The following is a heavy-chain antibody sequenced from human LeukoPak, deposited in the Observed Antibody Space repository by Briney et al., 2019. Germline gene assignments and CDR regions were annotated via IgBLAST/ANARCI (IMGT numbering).Heavy chain of an antibody. V-gene: IGHV3-30-3*01. CDR1: GFTFSSYA. Sequence: GGSLRLSCAASGFTFSSYAMHWVRQAPGKGLEWVAVISYDGSNKNYADSVKGRFTISRDNSKNTLYLQMNSLRAEDTAVYYRARPRDYSGYFYALDYWGQGTLVTVSS. CDR2: ISYDGSNK. D-gene: IGHD3-22*01. CDR3: ARPRDYSGYFYALDY. J-gene: IGHJ4*02.